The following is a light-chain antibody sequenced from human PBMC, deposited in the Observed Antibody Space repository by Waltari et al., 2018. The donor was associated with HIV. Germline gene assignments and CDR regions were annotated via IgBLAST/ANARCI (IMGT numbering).Light chain of an antibody. CDR3: QSADNTGNYV. Sequence: SFELTQPPSVSVSPGQTARITCSADALTKQYAYWYQQKPGQAPVLVIFKDTERPSGIPERFAGSSSGTTVTLTIIGVQAEDEADYYCQSADNTGNYVFGTGTKVTV. CDR2: KDT. J-gene: IGLJ1*01. V-gene: IGLV3-25*03. CDR1: ALTKQY.